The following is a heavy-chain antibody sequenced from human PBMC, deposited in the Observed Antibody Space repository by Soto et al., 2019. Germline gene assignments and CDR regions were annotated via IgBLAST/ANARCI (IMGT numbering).Heavy chain of an antibody. Sequence: SETLSLTCAVFGGSISSSNWWSWVRQPPGKGLEWIGEIYHSGSTNYNPSLKSRVTISVDKSKKQFSLKLSSVTAADPAVYSCARDGGRFGDLAGVDVWGQGPTVTVSS. D-gene: IGHD3-10*01. V-gene: IGHV4-4*02. CDR1: GGSISSSNW. CDR3: ARDGGRFGDLAGVDV. J-gene: IGHJ6*02. CDR2: IYHSGST.